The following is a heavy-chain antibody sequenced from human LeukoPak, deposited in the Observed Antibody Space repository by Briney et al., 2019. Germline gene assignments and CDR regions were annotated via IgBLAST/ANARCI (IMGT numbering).Heavy chain of an antibody. CDR1: GFTFSDYY. Sequence: PGGSLRLSCAASGFTFSDYYMSWIRQAPGKGLEWVAYISSGGSTIYYADSVKGRFTISRDNAKNSLYLQMNSLRAEDTAVYYCARGAGCWSGYYSKPKGNYYYGMDVWGQGTTVTVSS. D-gene: IGHD3-3*01. V-gene: IGHV3-11*01. J-gene: IGHJ6*02. CDR2: ISSGGSTI. CDR3: ARGAGCWSGYYSKPKGNYYYGMDV.